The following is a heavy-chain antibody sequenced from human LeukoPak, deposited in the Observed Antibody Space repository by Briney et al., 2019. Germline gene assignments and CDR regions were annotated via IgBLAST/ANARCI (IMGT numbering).Heavy chain of an antibody. CDR3: ARGKRITIFGVVIYRAFDI. D-gene: IGHD3-3*01. Sequence: SXXVSCKASGGTFSSYAISWVRQAPGQGSEWMGGIIPIFGTANYAQKFQGRVTITADESKSKDYMELRRLRYEDTGVYYCARGKRITIFGVVIYRAFDIWGQGTMVTVSS. J-gene: IGHJ3*02. CDR2: IIPIFGTA. CDR1: GGTFSSYA. V-gene: IGHV1-69*01.